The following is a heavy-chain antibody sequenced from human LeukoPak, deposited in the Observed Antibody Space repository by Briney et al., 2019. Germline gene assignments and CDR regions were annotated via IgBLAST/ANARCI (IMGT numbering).Heavy chain of an antibody. CDR2: IYYSGTT. D-gene: IGHD6-13*01. J-gene: IGHJ5*02. CDR3: ARRSSSWKNWFDP. Sequence: PSETLSLTCTVSGGSISSSSSYWGWIRQPPGKGLEWIASIYYSGTTNYNPSLKSRVTMSVDMSKNQFSLKLSSVTAADTAVYYCARRSSSWKNWFDPWGQGTLVTVSS. CDR1: GGSISSSSSY. V-gene: IGHV4-39*07.